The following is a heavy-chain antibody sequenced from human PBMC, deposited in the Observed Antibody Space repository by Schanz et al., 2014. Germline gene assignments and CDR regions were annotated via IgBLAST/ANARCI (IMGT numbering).Heavy chain of an antibody. V-gene: IGHV3-64*01. CDR1: GFTFSSYA. Sequence: EVQLVESGGGLVQPGGSLRLSCAASGFTFSSYAMHWVRQAPGKGLEYVSAISSNGGSTYYANSVKGRFTISRDNSKNTLYLQMGSLRAEDMAVYYCARDSRAAVSGSFLVYYYYGMDVWGQGTTVTVSS. D-gene: IGHD3-10*01. CDR2: ISSNGGST. J-gene: IGHJ6*02. CDR3: ARDSRAAVSGSFLVYYYYGMDV.